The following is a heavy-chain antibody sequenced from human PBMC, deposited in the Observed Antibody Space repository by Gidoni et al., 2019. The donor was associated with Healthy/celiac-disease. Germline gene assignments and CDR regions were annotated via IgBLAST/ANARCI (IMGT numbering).Heavy chain of an antibody. J-gene: IGHJ4*02. D-gene: IGHD3-22*01. Sequence: EVQLLESGGGLVQPGGSLRLSCAASGFTFSSYAMSWVRQAPGKGLEWVSAISGSGGSTYYADSVKGRFTISRDNSKNTLYLQMNSLRAEDTAVYYCAKEGATYYYDSSGYFPDYWGQGTLVTVSS. CDR3: AKEGATYYYDSSGYFPDY. CDR2: ISGSGGST. V-gene: IGHV3-23*01. CDR1: GFTFSSYA.